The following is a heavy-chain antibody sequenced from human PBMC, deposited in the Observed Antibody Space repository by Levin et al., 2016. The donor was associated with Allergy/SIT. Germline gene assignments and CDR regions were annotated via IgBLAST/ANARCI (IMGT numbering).Heavy chain of an antibody. CDR3: VKRPRDAFDV. V-gene: IGHV3-64D*09. J-gene: IGHJ3*01. Sequence: GSLRLSCSASGFTFSTYTVYWVRQAPGKGLEYVSSISPDGGTTYYAHSLKGRFTVSRDNSKNTLYLQMDSLRADDTAVYYCVKRPRDAFDVWGQGTMVTVSS. CDR2: ISPDGGTT. CDR1: GFTFSTYT.